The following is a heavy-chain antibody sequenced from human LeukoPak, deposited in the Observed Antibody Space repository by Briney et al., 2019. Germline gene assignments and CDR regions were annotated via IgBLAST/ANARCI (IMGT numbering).Heavy chain of an antibody. CDR3: ARAKVVAATDDAFDV. J-gene: IGHJ3*01. V-gene: IGHV3-21*01. CDR1: GFTFSYYS. CDR2: ISSSSSYI. D-gene: IGHD2-15*01. Sequence: GGSLRLSCAASGFTFSYYSMNWVRQAPRKGLEWVSSISSSSSYIYYADSVRGRFTISRDNAKNSLYLQMNSLRADDTAVYYCARAKVVAATDDAFDVWGQGTMVTVSS.